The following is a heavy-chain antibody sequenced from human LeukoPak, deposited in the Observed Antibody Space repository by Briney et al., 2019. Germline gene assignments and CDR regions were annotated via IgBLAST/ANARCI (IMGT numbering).Heavy chain of an antibody. CDR3: ARRVEQQLVYFDY. V-gene: IGHV1-8*01. J-gene: IGHJ4*02. Sequence: PLASVKVSCKPSGYTFTSYDINWVRQATGQGLEWMGWMNPNSGNTGYAQKFQGRVTMTRNTSISTAYMELSSLRSEDTAVYYCARRVEQQLVYFDYWGQGTLVTVSS. CDR1: GYTFTSYD. D-gene: IGHD6-13*01. CDR2: MNPNSGNT.